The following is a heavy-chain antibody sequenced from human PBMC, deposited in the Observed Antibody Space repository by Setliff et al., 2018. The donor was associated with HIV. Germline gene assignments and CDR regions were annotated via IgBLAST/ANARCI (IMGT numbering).Heavy chain of an antibody. D-gene: IGHD3-22*01. Sequence: GGSLRLSCAASGFTFDDYAMHWVRQAPGKGLEWVSLISWDGGSTCYADSVKGRFTISRDNSKDSLYLQMNSLRAEDTALYYCAKSNDYYYAFDYWGQGTLVTVSS. CDR3: AKSNDYYYAFDY. CDR2: ISWDGGST. CDR1: GFTFDDYA. V-gene: IGHV3-43D*04. J-gene: IGHJ4*02.